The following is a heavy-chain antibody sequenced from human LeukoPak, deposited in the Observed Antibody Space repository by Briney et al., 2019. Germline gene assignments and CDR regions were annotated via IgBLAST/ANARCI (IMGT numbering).Heavy chain of an antibody. CDR3: ARDRLDTAMPTATSGLDV. CDR2: IIPIWGTA. CDR1: GGTFSSYA. D-gene: IGHD5-18*01. Sequence: TVKVSCKSSGGTFSSYAIIGVRQAPGQGLEGMVGIIPIWGTANYAQKFQGRVTITADESTSTAYMELSGLRSEDTAVYYCARDRLDTAMPTATSGLDVWGQGTTVTVSS. V-gene: IGHV1-69*13. J-gene: IGHJ6*02.